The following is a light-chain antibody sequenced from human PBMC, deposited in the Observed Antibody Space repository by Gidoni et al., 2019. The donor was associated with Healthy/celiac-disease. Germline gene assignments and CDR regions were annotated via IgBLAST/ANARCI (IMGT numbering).Light chain of an antibody. V-gene: IGKV3-15*01. Sequence: DIVITQSPATLSVSPGERATLSCRASQSVSSNLAWYQQKPGQAPRLLIYGASTRATGIPARFSGSGSGTEFTLTISSLQSEDFAVYYCQQYNNWPPYTFXXXTKLEIK. CDR3: QQYNNWPPYT. CDR1: QSVSSN. CDR2: GAS. J-gene: IGKJ2*01.